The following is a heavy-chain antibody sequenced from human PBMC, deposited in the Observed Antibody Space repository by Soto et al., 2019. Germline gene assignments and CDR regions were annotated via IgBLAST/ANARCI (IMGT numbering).Heavy chain of an antibody. CDR3: ARGLVVATTR. CDR1: GYTFTSDD. D-gene: IGHD1-26*01. CDR2: MNPNSGNT. J-gene: IGHJ4*02. V-gene: IGHV1-8*01. Sequence: QVQLVQGAEVKKPGASVKVSCKASGYTFTSDDINWVRQATGQGLEWMGWMNPNSGNTGYAQKFQGRVTMTRNTSISTAYMELSSLRSEDTAVYYCARGLVVATTRWGQGTLVTVSS.